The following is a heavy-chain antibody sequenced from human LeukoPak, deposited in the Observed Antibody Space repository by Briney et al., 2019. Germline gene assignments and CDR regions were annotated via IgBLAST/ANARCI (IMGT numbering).Heavy chain of an antibody. J-gene: IGHJ4*02. D-gene: IGHD3-22*01. V-gene: IGHV4-59*01. CDR3: ARRRYYDTTGYNPTYYFDF. Sequence: PSETLSLTCTISGDSIIGYYWTWIRQSPGKGLEYIGYIYNTVDTNYNPSLKRRVTISIDMSNSQFSLRLTSVTAADTAVYHCARRRYYDTTGYNPTYYFDFWGQGAQVTVSS. CDR2: IYNTVDT. CDR1: GDSIIGYY.